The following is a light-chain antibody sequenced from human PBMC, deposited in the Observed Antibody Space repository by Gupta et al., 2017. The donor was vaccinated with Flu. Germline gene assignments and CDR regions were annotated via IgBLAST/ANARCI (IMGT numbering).Light chain of an antibody. CDR2: GAS. J-gene: IGKJ2*02. V-gene: IGKV1-39*01. CDR3: QQSYSTPST. Sequence: DIKVTPSPSSLSASVGDRVTLTCRASQSISSYLNWYQQKPGKAPKLLIYGASSLQSGVPSRFSGSGSGTDFTLTISSLQPEDFAVYYCQQSYSTPSTFGQGTKLEIK. CDR1: QSISSY.